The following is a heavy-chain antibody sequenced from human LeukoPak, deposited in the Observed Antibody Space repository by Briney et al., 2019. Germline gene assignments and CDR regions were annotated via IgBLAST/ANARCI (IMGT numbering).Heavy chain of an antibody. J-gene: IGHJ5*02. CDR3: ARGFYTYDQ. D-gene: IGHD5-24*01. V-gene: IGHV3-11*04. CDR1: GFTFSDYY. Sequence: PVGSLRLSCAASGFTFSDYYRSWIRQAPGKGLEWVSSISSSDNTIYYTDSVKGRFAISRDNAKNSLYLQMKSLRAEDTAVYYCARGFYTYDQWGQGTLVTVSS. CDR2: ISSSDNTI.